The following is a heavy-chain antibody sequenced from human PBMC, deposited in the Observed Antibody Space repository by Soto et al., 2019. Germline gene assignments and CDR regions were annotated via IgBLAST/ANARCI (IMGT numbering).Heavy chain of an antibody. CDR2: LNTSGDSS. V-gene: IGHV1-46*03. Sequence: QVQLVQSGAEVKRPGASVKVSCKASGYTFTSYFLNWVRQAPGQGLEWMGILNTSGDSSTYAQKFQGRVATIRDTSTSTVYMELSSLTSKDTAVYYCARELNGLDVWGQGTTVTVSS. CDR3: ARELNGLDV. J-gene: IGHJ6*02. CDR1: GYTFTSYF.